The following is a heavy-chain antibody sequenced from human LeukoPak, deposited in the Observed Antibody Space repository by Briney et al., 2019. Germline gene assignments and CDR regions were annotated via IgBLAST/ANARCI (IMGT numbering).Heavy chain of an antibody. CDR2: INWSGIST. CDR1: GFNFDDYG. J-gene: IGHJ5*02. CDR3: ARSGVVVAALERGVANWFDP. Sequence: GGSLRLSCAASGFNFDDYGMTWIRQAPGKGLEWVSGINWSGISTGYADSVKGRFTISRDNAKNSLFLQMNSLRAEDTAVYYCARSGVVVAALERGVANWFDPWGQGTLVTVSS. D-gene: IGHD2-15*01. V-gene: IGHV3-20*04.